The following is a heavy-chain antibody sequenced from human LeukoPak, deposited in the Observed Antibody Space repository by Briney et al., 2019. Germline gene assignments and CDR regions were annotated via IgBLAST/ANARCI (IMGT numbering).Heavy chain of an antibody. J-gene: IGHJ2*01. Sequence: RTGGSLRLSCAASGFTFSSYSMNWVRQAPGKGLEWVSYISSSSSTIYYADSVKGRFTISRDNAKNSLYLQMNSLRAEDTAVYYCAGTYYYDSSGYSWYFDLWGRGTLVTVSS. D-gene: IGHD3-22*01. CDR2: ISSSSSTI. V-gene: IGHV3-48*01. CDR1: GFTFSSYS. CDR3: AGTYYYDSSGYSWYFDL.